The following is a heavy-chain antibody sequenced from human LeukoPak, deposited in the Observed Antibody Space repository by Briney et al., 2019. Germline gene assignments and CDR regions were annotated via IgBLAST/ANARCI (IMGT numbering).Heavy chain of an antibody. D-gene: IGHD3-3*02. Sequence: GGSLRLSCVASGFTITNPRMGWVRQAPGKGLEWVGLIKSRIDGGTTDFAAPVKGRFTISIDDSKHTLYLQMNSLKSEDTGVYYCTTGYGHSDYDYWGQGTLVTVSS. CDR2: IKSRIDGGTT. CDR1: GFTITNPR. V-gene: IGHV3-15*01. CDR3: TTGYGHSDYDY. J-gene: IGHJ4*02.